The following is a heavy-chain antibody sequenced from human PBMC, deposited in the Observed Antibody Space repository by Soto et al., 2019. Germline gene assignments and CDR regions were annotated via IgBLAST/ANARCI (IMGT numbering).Heavy chain of an antibody. V-gene: IGHV3-30*03. CDR3: ATLGPPSIAARLWSAATRHPNYFDY. J-gene: IGHJ4*02. CDR1: GFTFSSYG. CDR2: ISYDGSNK. Sequence: GGSLRLSCAASGFTFSSYGMHWVRQAPGKGLEWVAVISYDGSNKYYADSVKGRFTISRDNSKNTLYLQMNSLRAEDTAVYYCATLGPPSIAARLWSAATRHPNYFDYWGQGTLVTVSS. D-gene: IGHD6-6*01.